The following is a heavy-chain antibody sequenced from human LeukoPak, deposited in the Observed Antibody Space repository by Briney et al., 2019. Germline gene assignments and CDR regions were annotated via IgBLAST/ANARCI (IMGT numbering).Heavy chain of an antibody. V-gene: IGHV1-18*04. D-gene: IGHD1-26*01. CDR2: ISAYNGNT. CDR1: GYTFTDSF. Sequence: ASVKVSCKASGYTFTDSFIHWVQQAPGQGLEWMGWISAYNGNTNYAQKLQGRVTMTTDTSTSTAYMELRSLRSDDTAVYYCARRQPLLDYGMDVWGQGTTVTVSS. J-gene: IGHJ6*02. CDR3: ARRQPLLDYGMDV.